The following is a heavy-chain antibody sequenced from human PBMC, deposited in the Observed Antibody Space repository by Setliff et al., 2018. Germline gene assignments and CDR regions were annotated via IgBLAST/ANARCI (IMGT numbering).Heavy chain of an antibody. CDR2: IKEDGSET. J-gene: IGHJ4*02. D-gene: IGHD3-16*02. CDR1: GFTLRSYW. CDR3: VNSYRGYDDYPDY. Sequence: PGGSLRLSCAASGFTLRSYWMSWVRQAPGEGLEWVANIKEDGSETYYGGSVKGRFTISRDNAKNSLYLQMNSLRVEDTAVYYCVNSYRGYDDYPDYWGQGTPVTVSS. V-gene: IGHV3-7*03.